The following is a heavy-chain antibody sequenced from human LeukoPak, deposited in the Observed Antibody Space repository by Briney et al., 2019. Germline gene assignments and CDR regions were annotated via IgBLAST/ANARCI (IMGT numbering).Heavy chain of an antibody. V-gene: IGHV4-59*01. CDR1: GGSISSYY. D-gene: IGHD3-9*01. J-gene: IGHJ3*02. Sequence: SETLSLTCTVSGGSISSYYWSWIRQPPGKGLEWIGYIYYSGSTNYNPSLKSRVTISVDTSKNQFSLKLSSVTAADTAVYYCARERHLARYDILTGDAFDIWGQGTMVTVSS. CDR2: IYYSGST. CDR3: ARERHLARYDILTGDAFDI.